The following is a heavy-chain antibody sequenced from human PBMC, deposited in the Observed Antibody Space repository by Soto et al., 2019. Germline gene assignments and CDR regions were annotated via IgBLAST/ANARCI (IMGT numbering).Heavy chain of an antibody. J-gene: IGHJ6*03. Sequence: GGSLRLSCAASGFTFSSYGMHWVRQAPGEGLEWVAVISYDGSNKYYADSVKGRFTISRDNSKNTLYLQMNSLRAEDTAVYYCAKDQQLVRGDYYYYMDVWGKGTTVTVSS. CDR1: GFTFSSYG. CDR3: AKDQQLVRGDYYYYMDV. CDR2: ISYDGSNK. V-gene: IGHV3-30*18. D-gene: IGHD6-6*01.